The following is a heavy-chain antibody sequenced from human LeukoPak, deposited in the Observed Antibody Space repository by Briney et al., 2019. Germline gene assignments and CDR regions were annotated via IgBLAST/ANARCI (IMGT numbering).Heavy chain of an antibody. CDR1: GYTFTTYG. J-gene: IGHJ4*02. D-gene: IGHD3-16*01. CDR2: ITTYNGNT. Sequence: ASVKVSCKASGYTFTTYGISWVRQAPGQGLEWMGWITTYNGNTRYEEKFQGRVTMTTDTSADTAYMELTSLTSDDTAVYYCAREDFNYVWGNHQERDYWGQGTLVTVSS. V-gene: IGHV1-18*01. CDR3: AREDFNYVWGNHQERDY.